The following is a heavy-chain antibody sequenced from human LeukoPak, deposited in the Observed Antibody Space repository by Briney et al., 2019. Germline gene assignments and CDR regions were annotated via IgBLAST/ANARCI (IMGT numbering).Heavy chain of an antibody. V-gene: IGHV1-3*01. D-gene: IGHD1-26*01. Sequence: GASVKVSRKASGYTFTSYAMHWVRQAPAQRREGVGWINAGNGNTKYSQKFQGRVTSTRDTSASTAYMELGSLRSEDTAVYYCARDKPNYSGSPGAFGYWGQGTLVTVSS. J-gene: IGHJ4*02. CDR3: ARDKPNYSGSPGAFGY. CDR1: GYTFTSYA. CDR2: INAGNGNT.